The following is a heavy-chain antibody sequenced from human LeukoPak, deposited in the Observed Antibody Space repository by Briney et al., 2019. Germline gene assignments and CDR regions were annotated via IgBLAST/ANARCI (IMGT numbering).Heavy chain of an antibody. Sequence: GGSLRLSCAASGFTVTRNYMTWVRQALGKGLEWVSVTYSGGRTYYEDSVKGRFTISRDNSKNTLYLQMNSLRAEDTAVYYCAKGLAYSFDYWGQGTLVTVSS. CDR2: TYSGGRT. CDR1: GFTVTRNY. D-gene: IGHD3/OR15-3a*01. J-gene: IGHJ4*02. CDR3: AKGLAYSFDY. V-gene: IGHV3-53*01.